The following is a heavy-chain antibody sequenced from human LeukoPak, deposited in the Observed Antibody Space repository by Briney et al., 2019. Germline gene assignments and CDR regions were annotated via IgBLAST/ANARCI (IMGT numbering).Heavy chain of an antibody. J-gene: IGHJ5*02. V-gene: IGHV4-34*01. D-gene: IGHD2-2*02. Sequence: SETLSLTCTVSGAPISSYFWSWIRQPPGKGLEWIGEINHSGSTNYNPSPKSRVTISVDTSKNQFSLKLSSVTAADTAVYYCARKLGYCSSTSCYRVGWFDPWGQGTLVTVSS. CDR3: ARKLGYCSSTSCYRVGWFDP. CDR2: INHSGST. CDR1: GAPISSYF.